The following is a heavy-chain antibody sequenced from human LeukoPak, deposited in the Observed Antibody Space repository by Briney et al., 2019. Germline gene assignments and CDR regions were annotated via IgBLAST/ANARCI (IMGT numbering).Heavy chain of an antibody. Sequence: GASVKVSCKASGYTFTSYDINWVRQATGQGLEWMGWMNPNSGNTGYAQKFQGRVTITRNTSISTAYMELSSLRSEDTAVYYCARDRVRPMVEGYYYYYGMDVWGQGTTVTVSS. V-gene: IGHV1-8*03. CDR1: GYTFTSYD. D-gene: IGHD4/OR15-4a*01. CDR2: MNPNSGNT. CDR3: ARDRVRPMVEGYYYYYGMDV. J-gene: IGHJ6*02.